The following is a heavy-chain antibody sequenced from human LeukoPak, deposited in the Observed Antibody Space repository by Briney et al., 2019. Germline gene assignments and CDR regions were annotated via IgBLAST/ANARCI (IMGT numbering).Heavy chain of an antibody. J-gene: IGHJ4*02. CDR3: ARVANQGIAAAGNIDY. CDR1: GFTFSSYS. Sequence: KPEGSLRLSCAASGFTFSSYSMNWVRQAPGKGLEWVSSISSSSSYIYYADSVKGRFTISRDNAKNSLYLQMNSLRAEGTAVYYCARVANQGIAAAGNIDYWGQGTLVTVSS. D-gene: IGHD6-13*01. CDR2: ISSSSSYI. V-gene: IGHV3-21*01.